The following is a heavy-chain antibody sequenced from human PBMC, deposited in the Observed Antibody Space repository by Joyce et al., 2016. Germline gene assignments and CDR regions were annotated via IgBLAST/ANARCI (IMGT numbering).Heavy chain of an antibody. CDR1: GSTFSSSS. CDR3: ARGGISYYYAMDV. D-gene: IGHD3-16*01. CDR2: ISATSYYI. Sequence: QLVESGGGVVKAGGSLRLSCEASGSTFSSSSMSWFRRAAGKGLEWVAAISATSYYIFHAETVRGRFSVSRDNAKKTLYLQMNSLRAEDSAVFYCARGGISYYYAMDVWGQGTTVTVSS. V-gene: IGHV3-21*01. J-gene: IGHJ6*02.